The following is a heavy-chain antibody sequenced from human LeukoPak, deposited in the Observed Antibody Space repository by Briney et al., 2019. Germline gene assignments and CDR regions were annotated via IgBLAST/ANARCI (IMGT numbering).Heavy chain of an antibody. CDR3: ARDSGPKYGGSDY. Sequence: ASVKVSCKASGYTFTSYGISWVRQAPGQGLEWMGWISAYNGNTNYAQKFQGRVTMTRDTSTSTVYMELSSLRSEDTAVYYCARDSGPKYGGSDYWGQGTLVTVSS. J-gene: IGHJ4*02. D-gene: IGHD5-12*01. CDR2: ISAYNGNT. CDR1: GYTFTSYG. V-gene: IGHV1-18*01.